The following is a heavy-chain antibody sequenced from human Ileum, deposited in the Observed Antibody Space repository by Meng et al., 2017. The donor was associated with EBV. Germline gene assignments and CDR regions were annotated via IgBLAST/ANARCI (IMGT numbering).Heavy chain of an antibody. CDR3: AREVAAAGVFDY. CDR1: GGSISSSNW. V-gene: IGHV4-4*02. J-gene: IGHJ4*02. D-gene: IGHD6-13*01. Sequence: QVQLEESGPGVGEPSGTLCLTCAVSGGSISSSNWWCVGRDPAGKGLEWIGKIYHSGSTNYNQSFKSRVTISVDKSTNQFSMKLSSVTADDTAVYYCAREVAAAGVFDYWGQGTLVTVSS. CDR2: IYHSGST.